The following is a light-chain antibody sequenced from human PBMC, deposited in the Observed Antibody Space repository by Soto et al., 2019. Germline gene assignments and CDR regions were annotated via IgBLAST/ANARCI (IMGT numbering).Light chain of an antibody. CDR2: KAS. V-gene: IGKV1-5*03. Sequence: DIQMTQSPSTLSASVGDIVTITCRASQSIGSWLAWYQQKPGKAPNLLIYKASSLESGVPSMFSGSGSGTEFILTISSLQPDDFATYYCQQYDVYPFTFGQGTKLEIK. J-gene: IGKJ2*01. CDR1: QSIGSW. CDR3: QQYDVYPFT.